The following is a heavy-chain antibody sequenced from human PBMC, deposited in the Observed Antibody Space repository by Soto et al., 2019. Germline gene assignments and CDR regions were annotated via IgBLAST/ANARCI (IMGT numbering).Heavy chain of an antibody. Sequence: SETLSLTCTVSGGSIRSSSYYWGWIRQPQGKGLEWIGSIYYSGSTYYNPSLKSRVTISVDTSKNQFSLKLSSVTAADTAVYYCACIFSGGYGYGFYYYGMDVWGQGTTVT. CDR2: IYYSGST. D-gene: IGHD5-18*01. CDR1: GGSIRSSSYY. V-gene: IGHV4-39*01. J-gene: IGHJ6*02. CDR3: ACIFSGGYGYGFYYYGMDV.